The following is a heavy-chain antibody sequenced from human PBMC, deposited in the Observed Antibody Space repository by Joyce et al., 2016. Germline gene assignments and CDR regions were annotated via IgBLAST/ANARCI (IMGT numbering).Heavy chain of an antibody. CDR1: GYTFTTYD. J-gene: IGHJ4*02. CDR3: ARGRKLLDAYISDWSDY. CDR2: MNPKSGNT. V-gene: IGHV1-8*01. Sequence: QVQLVQSGAEVKKPGASVKVSCKASGYTFTTYDINWVRQATGQGLEWMGGMNPKSGNTGYAQKCQGRVTMTRNTSISTAYMEVSSLRSEDTAVYYCARGRKLLDAYISDWSDYWGQGALVTVSS. D-gene: IGHD6-19*01.